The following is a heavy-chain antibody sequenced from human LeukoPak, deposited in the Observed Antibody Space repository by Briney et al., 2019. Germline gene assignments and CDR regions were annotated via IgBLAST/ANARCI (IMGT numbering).Heavy chain of an antibody. CDR3: AREELLSFDY. CDR2: ISYDGSNK. D-gene: IGHD1-26*01. Sequence: GGSLRLSCAASGFTFSSYAMHWVRQAPGKGLEWVAVISYDGSNKYYADSVKGRFTISRDNSKNTLYLQMNSLRAEDTAVYYCAREELLSFDYWGQGTLVTVSS. V-gene: IGHV3-30*04. J-gene: IGHJ4*02. CDR1: GFTFSSYA.